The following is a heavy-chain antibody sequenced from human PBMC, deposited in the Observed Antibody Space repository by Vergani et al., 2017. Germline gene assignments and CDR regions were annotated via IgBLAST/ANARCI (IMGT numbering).Heavy chain of an antibody. Sequence: QAQLQQWGAGLLKPSETLSLTCAIYGGSFNDYWWTWIRQPPGKGLEWIGEIRPDGITHYSPSLKSRVTISIDTSTHQFSLHLRSVTAADTAVYYCAREGYCTNGVCFTLFDVWGQGALVTVSS. V-gene: IGHV4-34*01. CDR1: GGSFNDYW. J-gene: IGHJ4*02. D-gene: IGHD2-8*01. CDR3: AREGYCTNGVCFTLFDV. CDR2: IRPDGIT.